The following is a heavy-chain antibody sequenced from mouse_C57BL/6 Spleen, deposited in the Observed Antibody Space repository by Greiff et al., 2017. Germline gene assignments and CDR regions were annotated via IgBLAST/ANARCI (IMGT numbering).Heavy chain of an antibody. J-gene: IGHJ1*03. CDR1: GFTFSDYG. Sequence: EVQRVESGGGLVKPGGSLKLSCAASGFTFSDYGMHWVRQAPEKGLEWVAYISSGSSTIYYADTVKGRFTISRDNAKNTLFLQMTSLRSEDTAMYYCARITTVVATGYFDVWGTGTTVTVSS. CDR3: ARITTVVATGYFDV. D-gene: IGHD1-1*01. V-gene: IGHV5-17*01. CDR2: ISSGSSTI.